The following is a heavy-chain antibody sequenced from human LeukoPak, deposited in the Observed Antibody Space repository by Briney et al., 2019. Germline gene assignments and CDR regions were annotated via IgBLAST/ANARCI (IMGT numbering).Heavy chain of an antibody. CDR1: GGSISNYY. CDR2: IYYSGNT. D-gene: IGHD5-18*01. J-gene: IGHJ4*02. Sequence: SETLSLTCTVSGGSISNYYWGWIRQPPGMGLGWIGSIYYSGNTYYNPSLKSRVTISVDTSKNQFSLKLSSVTAADTAVYYCAREAIYSYGTFDYWGQGTLVTVSS. CDR3: AREAIYSYGTFDY. V-gene: IGHV4-39*07.